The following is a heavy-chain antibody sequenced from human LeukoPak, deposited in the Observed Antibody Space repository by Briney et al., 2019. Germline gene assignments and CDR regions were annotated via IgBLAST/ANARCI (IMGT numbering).Heavy chain of an antibody. J-gene: IGHJ4*02. CDR3: ARAGDTTDSSSWQLDY. V-gene: IGHV1-46*01. D-gene: IGHD6-13*01. CDR1: GYTFTSYY. CDR2: INPSGGST. Sequence: GASVKVSCKASGYTFTSYYMHWVRQAPGQGLEWMGIINPSGGSTSYAQKFQGRVTMTRDTSTSTVYMELSSLRSEDTAVYYCARAGDTTDSSSWQLDYWGQGTLVTVSS.